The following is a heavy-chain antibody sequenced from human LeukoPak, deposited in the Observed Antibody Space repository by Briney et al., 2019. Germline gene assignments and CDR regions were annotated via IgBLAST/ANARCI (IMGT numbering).Heavy chain of an antibody. Sequence: GGSLRLSCAASGFTFSSFSMNWVRQAPGKGLEWVSSISSGGDYKHYADSVKGRLTISRDNAKNSLFLQMNSLRAEDTAVYYCARDRSNIAASDGWFDPWGQGTLVTVSS. D-gene: IGHD6-13*01. CDR3: ARDRSNIAASDGWFDP. CDR1: GFTFSSFS. J-gene: IGHJ5*02. V-gene: IGHV3-21*01. CDR2: ISSGGDYK.